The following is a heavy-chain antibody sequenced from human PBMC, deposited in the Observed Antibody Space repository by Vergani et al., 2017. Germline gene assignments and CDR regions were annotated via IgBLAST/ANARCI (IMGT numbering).Heavy chain of an antibody. CDR2: ISSSSSYI. CDR3: AGYSPALGGNSCFDY. D-gene: IGHD4-23*01. V-gene: IGHV3-21*01. J-gene: IGHJ4*02. Sequence: EVQLVESGGGLVKPGGSLRLSCAASGFTFSSYSMNWVRQAPGKGLEWVSSISSSSSYIYYADSVKGRFTISRDNAKNSLYLQMNSLRAEDTAVYYCAGYSPALGGNSCFDYWGQGTLVTVSS. CDR1: GFTFSSYS.